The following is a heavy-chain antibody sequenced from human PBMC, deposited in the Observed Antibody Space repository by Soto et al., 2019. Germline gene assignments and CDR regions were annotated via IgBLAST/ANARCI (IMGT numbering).Heavy chain of an antibody. V-gene: IGHV4-59*01. CDR2: IYYSGST. CDR1: GGSISSYY. D-gene: IGHD4-17*01. J-gene: IGHJ4*02. Sequence: SETLSLTCTVSGGSISSYYWSWIRQPPGKGLEWIGYIYYSGSTNYNPSLKSRVTISVDTSKNQFSLKLSSVTAADTAVYYCARTLRGGDFDYWGQGTLVTVSS. CDR3: ARTLRGGDFDY.